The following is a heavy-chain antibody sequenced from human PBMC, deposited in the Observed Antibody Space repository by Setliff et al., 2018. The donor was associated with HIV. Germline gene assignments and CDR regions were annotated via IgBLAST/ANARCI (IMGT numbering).Heavy chain of an antibody. CDR3: ARVPTSSWYVTTQRTKEYFHH. CDR2: IYYSGNT. Sequence: SETLSLTCTVSGGSIKSSSYYWGWIRQPPGKGLEWIGSIYYSGNTYYNPSLKSRVTISTDTSRNQFSLRLSSVTAADMAIYYCARVPTSSWYVTTQRTKEYFHHWGQGTLVTVSS. V-gene: IGHV4-39*07. CDR1: GGSIKSSSYY. J-gene: IGHJ1*01. D-gene: IGHD6-13*01.